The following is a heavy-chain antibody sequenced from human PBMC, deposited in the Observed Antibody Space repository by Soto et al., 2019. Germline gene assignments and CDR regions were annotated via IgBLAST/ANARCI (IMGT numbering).Heavy chain of an antibody. D-gene: IGHD6-6*01. Sequence: SGPTLVNPTQTLTLTCTFSGSSLSTSGMCVSWIRQPPGKALEWLALIDWDDDKYYSTSLKTRLTISKDTSKNQVVLTMTNMDPVDTATYYCARTPRYSSSSYYFDYWGQGTLVTVSS. CDR3: ARTPRYSSSSYYFDY. V-gene: IGHV2-70*01. J-gene: IGHJ4*02. CDR1: GSSLSTSGMC. CDR2: IDWDDDK.